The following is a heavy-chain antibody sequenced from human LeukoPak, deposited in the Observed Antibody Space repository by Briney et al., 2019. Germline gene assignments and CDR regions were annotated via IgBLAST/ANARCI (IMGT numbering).Heavy chain of an antibody. CDR1: GFTFSSDW. Sequence: GGSLRLSCVASGFTFSSDWVHWVRQAPGKALVWASRISGDGVYTSYADSVKGRFTISRDNAKNTLYLQMNSLRADDTAVYYCGRDPHGHHGLLTGPYDALDNWGHGTMVTVSS. D-gene: IGHD3-9*01. CDR3: GRDPHGHHGLLTGPYDALDN. J-gene: IGHJ3*02. CDR2: ISGDGVYT. V-gene: IGHV3-74*01.